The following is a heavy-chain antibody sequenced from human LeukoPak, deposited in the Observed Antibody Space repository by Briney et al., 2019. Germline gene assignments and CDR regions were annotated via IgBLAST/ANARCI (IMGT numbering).Heavy chain of an antibody. Sequence: SGGSLRLSCSPSGFTFSSYATHWVRQAAGKGLEYVSAISSNGGSTYYADSVKGRFTISRDNSKNTLYLQMSSLRAEDTAVYYCVKGGIAVAAPFDYWGQGTLVTVSS. V-gene: IGHV3-64D*06. CDR1: GFTFSSYA. CDR2: ISSNGGST. D-gene: IGHD6-19*01. CDR3: VKGGIAVAAPFDY. J-gene: IGHJ4*02.